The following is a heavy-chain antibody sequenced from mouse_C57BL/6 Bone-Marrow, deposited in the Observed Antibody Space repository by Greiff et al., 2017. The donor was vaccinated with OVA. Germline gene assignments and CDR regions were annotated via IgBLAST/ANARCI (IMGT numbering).Heavy chain of an antibody. CDR2: IHPNSGST. J-gene: IGHJ2*01. D-gene: IGHD3-3*01. CDR1: GYTFTSYW. V-gene: IGHV1-64*01. CDR3: GRGGGRVDY. Sequence: QVQLKQPGAELVKPGASVKLSCKASGYTFTSYWMHWVKQRPGHGLEWIGMIHPNSGSTNYNEKFKSKATLTVDKSSSTAYMQLSSLTSEDSAVYYCGRGGGRVDYWGQGTTLTVSS.